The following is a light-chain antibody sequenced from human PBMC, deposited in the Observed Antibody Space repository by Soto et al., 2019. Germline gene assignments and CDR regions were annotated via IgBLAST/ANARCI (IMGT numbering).Light chain of an antibody. J-gene: IGKJ2*01. V-gene: IGKV1-5*03. CDR3: QQYKTYMYN. CDR2: RAS. Sequence: DIQMTQSPSTLSASVGDRVTITCRASQSIDRWLAWYQQKPGKAPKLLIYRASSLESGVPSRFSGSRYGTEFTLTIRSLQSDEFATYYCQQYKTYMYNFAQGNKLEIK. CDR1: QSIDRW.